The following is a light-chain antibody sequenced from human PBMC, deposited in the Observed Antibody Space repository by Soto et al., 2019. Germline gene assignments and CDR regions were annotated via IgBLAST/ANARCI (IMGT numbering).Light chain of an antibody. Sequence: QSALTQPASVSGSPGQSITISCTGTASDIGNYNYVSWYQLHPGKAPKLLIYGVSNRPSGVSNRFSGSKSGNAASLTISGLQAEDEADYYCLSYADTAYVFGTGTKLTVL. J-gene: IGLJ1*01. CDR1: ASDIGNYNY. CDR3: LSYADTAYV. V-gene: IGLV2-14*01. CDR2: GVS.